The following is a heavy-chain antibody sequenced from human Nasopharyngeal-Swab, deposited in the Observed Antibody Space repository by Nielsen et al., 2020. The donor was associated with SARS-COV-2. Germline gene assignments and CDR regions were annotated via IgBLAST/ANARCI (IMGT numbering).Heavy chain of an antibody. Sequence: SETLSLTCTVSGGSISSSSYYWGWIRQPPGKGLEWIGSIYYSGSTYYNPSLKSRVTISVDTSKNQFSLKLSSVTAADTAVYYCARVSAYYYDSSGLNWFDPWGQGTLVTVSS. J-gene: IGHJ5*02. CDR1: GGSISSSSYY. CDR2: IYYSGST. D-gene: IGHD3-22*01. V-gene: IGHV4-39*07. CDR3: ARVSAYYYDSSGLNWFDP.